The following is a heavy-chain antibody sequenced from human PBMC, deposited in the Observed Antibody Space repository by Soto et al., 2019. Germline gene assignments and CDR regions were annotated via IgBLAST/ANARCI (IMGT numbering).Heavy chain of an antibody. J-gene: IGHJ4*02. CDR2: ISASGGST. CDR3: VKTRLAGGFDY. Sequence: EVQLLDSRGGLVQPGGSLRLSCAASGFTFNNYAMSWVRQAPGKGLEWVSSISASGGSTNYADSVKGRFTISRDNSENTVYLQMNSLRAEDTAVYYCVKTRLAGGFDYWGQGSLVTVSS. V-gene: IGHV3-23*01. D-gene: IGHD3-16*01. CDR1: GFTFNNYA.